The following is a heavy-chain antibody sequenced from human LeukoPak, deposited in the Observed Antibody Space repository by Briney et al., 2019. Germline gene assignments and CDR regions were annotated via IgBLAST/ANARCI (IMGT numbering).Heavy chain of an antibody. J-gene: IGHJ6*02. CDR1: GGSISSGSYY. D-gene: IGHD3-16*01. V-gene: IGHV4-61*02. Sequence: SETLSLTCTVSGGSISSGSYYWSWIRQPAGKGLEWIGRIYTSGSTNYNPSLKSRVTISVDTSKNQFSLKLSSVTAADTAVYYCARGPPGYDYVWGRVPNYYGMDVWGQGTTVTVSS. CDR2: IYTSGST. CDR3: ARGPPGYDYVWGRVPNYYGMDV.